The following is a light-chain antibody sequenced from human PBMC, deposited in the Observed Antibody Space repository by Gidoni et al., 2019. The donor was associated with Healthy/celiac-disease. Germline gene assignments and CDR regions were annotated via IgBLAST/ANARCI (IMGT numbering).Light chain of an antibody. Sequence: DIQMTQSPSSLSAYVGDRVTITCRASQSITIYLNWYQQKPGKAPKLLIYAASNLQSGVPSRFSGSGTGTDFTLTISNLQPVDFATYYCQQSYSTSWTFGQGTKVEIK. CDR1: QSITIY. J-gene: IGKJ1*01. CDR3: QQSYSTSWT. V-gene: IGKV1-39*01. CDR2: AAS.